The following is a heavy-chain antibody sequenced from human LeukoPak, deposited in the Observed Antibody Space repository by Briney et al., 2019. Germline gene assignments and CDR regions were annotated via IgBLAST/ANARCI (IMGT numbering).Heavy chain of an antibody. Sequence: PGGSLRLSCAASGFTFSSYSMNWVRQAPGKGLEWVSYISSSSSTIYYADSVKGRFTISRDNAKNSLYLQMNSLRAEDTAVYHCATSEDVWYSRSNFDYWGQGTLVTVSS. D-gene: IGHD6-13*01. V-gene: IGHV3-48*01. CDR1: GFTFSSYS. J-gene: IGHJ4*02. CDR2: ISSSSSTI. CDR3: ATSEDVWYSRSNFDY.